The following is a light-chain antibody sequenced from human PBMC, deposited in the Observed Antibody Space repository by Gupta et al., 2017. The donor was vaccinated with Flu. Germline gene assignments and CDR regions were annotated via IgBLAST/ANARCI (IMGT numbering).Light chain of an antibody. CDR2: GSS. CDR3: QQYSDWPYS. CDR1: QSVSGT. J-gene: IGKJ2*03. Sequence: VLTQSAATLSVSPGDRAILSCRAGQSVSGTVAWYQQKPGQAPRLLIYGSSTRATGTPARFSGSGSGTEFTLTISGLEPGDFAMYYCQQYSDWPYSFGQGTKLEIK. V-gene: IGKV3-15*01.